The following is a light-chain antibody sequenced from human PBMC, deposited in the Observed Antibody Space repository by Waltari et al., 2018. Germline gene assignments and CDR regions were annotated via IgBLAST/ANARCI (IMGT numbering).Light chain of an antibody. CDR3: QQYNPYSS. CDR2: KAS. J-gene: IGKJ2*03. V-gene: IGKV1-5*03. Sequence: DIQMTQSPSTLSASVGDTFTITCRASQSISNYLAWYQQKPGKAPKLLIYKASSSGSGVPSRFSGSGSGTEFTLTISSLQPDDFATYYRQQYNPYSSFGQGTKLEIK. CDR1: QSISNY.